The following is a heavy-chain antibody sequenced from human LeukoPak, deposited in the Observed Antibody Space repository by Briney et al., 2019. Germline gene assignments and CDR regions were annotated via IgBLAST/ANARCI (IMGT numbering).Heavy chain of an antibody. V-gene: IGHV3-11*06. D-gene: IGHD2-21*02. CDR1: GFTFSDYY. CDR3: ARAVVVTALKYFDY. J-gene: IGHJ4*02. CDR2: ISSSSYT. Sequence: PGGSLRLSCATSGFTFSDYYMSWIRQAPGKGLEWVSYISSSSYTNYADSVKGRFTISRDNAKNSLYLQMNSLRAEDTAVYYCARAVVVTALKYFDYWGQGTLVTVSS.